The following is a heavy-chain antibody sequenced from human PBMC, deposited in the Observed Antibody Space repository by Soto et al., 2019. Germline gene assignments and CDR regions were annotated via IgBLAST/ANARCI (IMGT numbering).Heavy chain of an antibody. CDR1: GYTFTTYG. J-gene: IGHJ6*02. D-gene: IGHD2-2*01. V-gene: IGHV1-18*01. Sequence: QVKLVQSGAEVKKPGASVKVSCKASGYTFTTYGISWVRQAPGQGLEWMGWISSYNGNTNYAQNLQGRVTMTTDTSTSTAYMELRSLRSDDTAVYYCAREYQLLYNYYYGMDVWGQGTTVTVSS. CDR3: AREYQLLYNYYYGMDV. CDR2: ISSYNGNT.